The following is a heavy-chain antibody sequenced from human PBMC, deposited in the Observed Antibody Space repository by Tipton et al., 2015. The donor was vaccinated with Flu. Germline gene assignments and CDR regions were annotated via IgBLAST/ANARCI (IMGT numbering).Heavy chain of an antibody. D-gene: IGHD3-22*01. CDR3: ARGYDSSGAQDYFDY. CDR2: ISSSSSYI. V-gene: IGHV3-21*01. CDR1: GFTFSSYS. J-gene: IGHJ4*02. Sequence: SLRLSCAASGFTFSSYSMNWVRQAPGKGLEWVSSISSSSSYIYYADSVKGRFTISRDNAKNSLYLQMNSLRAEDTAVYYCARGYDSSGAQDYFDYWGQGTLVTVSS.